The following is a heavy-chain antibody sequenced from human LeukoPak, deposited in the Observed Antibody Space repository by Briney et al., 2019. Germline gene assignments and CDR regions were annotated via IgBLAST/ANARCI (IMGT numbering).Heavy chain of an antibody. Sequence: GGSLRLSCAASGFTFSSYAMHWVRQAPGKGLEWVAVISYDGSNKHYADSVKGRFTISRDNSKNTLYLQINSLRAEDTAVYYCARRAGAYSHPYDYWGQGTLVTVSS. CDR1: GFTFSSYA. D-gene: IGHD4/OR15-4a*01. V-gene: IGHV3-30*14. J-gene: IGHJ4*02. CDR3: ARRAGAYSHPYDY. CDR2: ISYDGSNK.